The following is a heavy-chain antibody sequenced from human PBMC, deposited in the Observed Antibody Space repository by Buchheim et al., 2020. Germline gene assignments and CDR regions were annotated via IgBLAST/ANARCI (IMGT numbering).Heavy chain of an antibody. D-gene: IGHD5-12*01. CDR2: IKQDGTEK. CDR1: GFTFNRYW. V-gene: IGHV3-7*01. J-gene: IGHJ6*02. CDR3: ARHTGFDSGLDV. Sequence: EVQLAVSGGGLVQPGGSLRLSCIGSGFTFNRYWMTWVRQAPGKGLEWVATIKQDGTEKYYVNSVKGRDIASRDNAKNSVFVHMSSLADEDTADYYCARHTGFDSGLDVWGQGT.